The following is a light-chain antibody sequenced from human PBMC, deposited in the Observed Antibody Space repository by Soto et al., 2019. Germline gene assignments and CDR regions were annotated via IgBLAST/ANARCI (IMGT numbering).Light chain of an antibody. CDR1: SSNIGSNY. J-gene: IGLJ7*01. CDR2: RTN. CDR3: AAWDDSLSV. V-gene: IGLV1-47*01. Sequence: QSVLTQPPSASGTHGQRVTISCSGSSSNIGSNYGYWYQQLPGTAPKLLIYRTNKRPSGVPDRFSGSKSGTSASLALSGLQSEDEADYYCAAWDDSLSVFGGGTQLTVI.